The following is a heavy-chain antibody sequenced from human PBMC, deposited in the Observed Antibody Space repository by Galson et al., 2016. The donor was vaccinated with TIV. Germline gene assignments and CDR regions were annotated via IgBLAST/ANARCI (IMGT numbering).Heavy chain of an antibody. CDR1: GFTFSSYN. Sequence: SLRLSCAASGFTFSSYNMHWVRQAPGKGLEWVADIAYDGSYKHYAGSVKGRFTVSRDNSKTTLDLQMNSLGAEDTALYYCAKEENSGYYPNCAFDFWGQGTMVTVT. V-gene: IGHV3-30*18. CDR3: AKEENSGYYPNCAFDF. D-gene: IGHD3-3*01. CDR2: IAYDGSYK. J-gene: IGHJ3*01.